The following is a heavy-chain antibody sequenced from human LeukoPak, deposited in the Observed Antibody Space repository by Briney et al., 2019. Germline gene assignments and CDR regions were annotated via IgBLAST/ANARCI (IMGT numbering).Heavy chain of an antibody. J-gene: IGHJ5*02. D-gene: IGHD6-13*01. V-gene: IGHV4-4*07. CDR3: ARVRQQQLVLWFDP. CDR1: GGSISSFF. Sequence: SETLSLTCTVSGGSISSFFWSWIRQPAGKGLEWIGRIYTSGITNYNPSLNSRVTMSVDTSKNQFSLRLSSVTAADTAVYYCARVRQQQLVLWFDPWGQGTLVTVSS. CDR2: IYTSGIT.